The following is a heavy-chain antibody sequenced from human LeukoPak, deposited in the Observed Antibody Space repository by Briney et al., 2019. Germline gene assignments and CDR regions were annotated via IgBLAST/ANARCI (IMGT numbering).Heavy chain of an antibody. J-gene: IGHJ4*01. V-gene: IGHV4-59*01. CDR3: ARDTGFPFFDF. Sequence: PSETLSLTCTVSGGSISSYYWSWIRQPPGKGLEWIGYIYYSGSTNYNPSLKSRVTISVDTSKNQFSLKLRSVTAADTAVYYCARDTGFPFFDFWGHGALVTVSS. CDR2: IYYSGST. CDR1: GGSISSYY.